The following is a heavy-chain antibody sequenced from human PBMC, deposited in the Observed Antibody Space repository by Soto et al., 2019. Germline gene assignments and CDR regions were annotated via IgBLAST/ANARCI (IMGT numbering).Heavy chain of an antibody. Sequence: QVQLVQSGPEVKKPGASVKVSCKASGYSFTRHGVSWVRQAPGEGLEWMGWISVKKGATNYAQKFQGRLTLTTDSSTSTAYMELRSLGSDDAAVYYCARDAAYNGSGGGLYGMDVWGQGTTVTASS. V-gene: IGHV1-18*01. CDR3: ARDAAYNGSGGGLYGMDV. D-gene: IGHD3-10*01. CDR1: GYSFTRHG. J-gene: IGHJ6*02. CDR2: ISVKKGAT.